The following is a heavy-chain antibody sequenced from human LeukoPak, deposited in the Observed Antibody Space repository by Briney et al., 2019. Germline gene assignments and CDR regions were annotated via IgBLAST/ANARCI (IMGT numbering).Heavy chain of an antibody. CDR1: GFTFSNDW. CDR2: INSDGSST. Sequence: GGSLRLSCAASGFTFSNDWMHWVRQAPGKGLVWVSRINSDGSSTTYADFVKGRFTISRNNAKNTLYLQMSSLRAEDTGVYHCARALGSIVDFWGQGTLVTVSS. D-gene: IGHD6-6*01. V-gene: IGHV3-74*01. J-gene: IGHJ4*02. CDR3: ARALGSIVDF.